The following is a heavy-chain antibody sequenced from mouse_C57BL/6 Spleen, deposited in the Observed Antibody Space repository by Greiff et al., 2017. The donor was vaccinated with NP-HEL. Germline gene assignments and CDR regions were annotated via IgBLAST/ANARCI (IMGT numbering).Heavy chain of an antibody. J-gene: IGHJ4*01. Sequence: DVHLVESGEGLVKPGGSLKLSCAASGFTFSSYAMSWVRQTPEKRLEWVAYISSGGDYIYYADTVKGRFTISRDNARNTLYLQMSSRKSEDTAMYYCTRDSSSYMDYWGKGTSVTVSS. D-gene: IGHD1-1*01. CDR2: ISSGGDYI. CDR1: GFTFSSYA. V-gene: IGHV5-9-1*02. CDR3: TRDSSSYMDY.